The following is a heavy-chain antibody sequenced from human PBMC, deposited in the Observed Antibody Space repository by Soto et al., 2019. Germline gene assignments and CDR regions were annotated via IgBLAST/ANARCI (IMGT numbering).Heavy chain of an antibody. CDR3: TTGDVVVPAAIGSVYYYYMDV. D-gene: IGHD2-2*02. Sequence: EVQLVESGGGLVQPGGSLRLSCAASGFTFSNAWMSWVRQAPGKGLEWVGRIKSKTDGGTTDYAAPVKGRFTISRDDSKNTLYLQMNSLKTEDTAVYYCTTGDVVVPAAIGSVYYYYMDVWGKGTTVTVSS. CDR2: IKSKTDGGTT. J-gene: IGHJ6*03. V-gene: IGHV3-15*01. CDR1: GFTFSNAW.